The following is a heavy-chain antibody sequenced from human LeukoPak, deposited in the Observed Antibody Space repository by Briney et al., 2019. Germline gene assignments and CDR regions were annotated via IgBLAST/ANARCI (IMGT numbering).Heavy chain of an antibody. CDR2: IIPIFGTA. D-gene: IGHD2-15*01. Sequence: PAASVKVSCKASGGTFSSYAISWVRQAPGQGLEWMGGIIPIFGTANYAQKFQGRVTITADESTSTAYMELNSLRSEDTAVYYCTQGYCSGGSCSNVDFDYWGQGTLVTVSS. V-gene: IGHV1-69*13. CDR1: GGTFSSYA. CDR3: TQGYCSGGSCSNVDFDY. J-gene: IGHJ4*02.